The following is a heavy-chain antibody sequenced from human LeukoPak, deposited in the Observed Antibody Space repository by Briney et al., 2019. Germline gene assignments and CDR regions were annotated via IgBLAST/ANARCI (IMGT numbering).Heavy chain of an antibody. CDR1: GGTFSSYA. CDR3: ARVFLSGSYLGYYYYYYMDV. J-gene: IGHJ6*03. D-gene: IGHD3-10*01. Sequence: ASVKASCKASGGTFSSYAISWVRQAPGQGLEWMGWISAYNGNTNYAQKLQGRVTMTTDTSTSTAYMELRSLRSDDTAVYYCARVFLSGSYLGYYYYYYMDVWGKGTTVTVSS. V-gene: IGHV1-18*01. CDR2: ISAYNGNT.